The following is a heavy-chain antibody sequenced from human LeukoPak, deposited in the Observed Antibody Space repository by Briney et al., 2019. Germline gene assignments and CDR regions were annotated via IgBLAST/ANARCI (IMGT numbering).Heavy chain of an antibody. CDR1: GFTFRSYS. J-gene: IGHJ4*02. Sequence: GGSLRLSCAASGFTFRSYSMNWVRQAPGKGLEWISHISSTGSTIYYADSVKGRFTISRDNAKNSLYLQMNRLRGEDTAVYYCARGDAWFGEFLSFDYWGQGTLVTVSS. CDR3: ARGDAWFGEFLSFDY. V-gene: IGHV3-48*04. CDR2: ISSTGSTI. D-gene: IGHD3-10*01.